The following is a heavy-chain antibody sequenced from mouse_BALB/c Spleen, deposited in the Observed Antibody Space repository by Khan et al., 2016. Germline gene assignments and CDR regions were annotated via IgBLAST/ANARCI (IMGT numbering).Heavy chain of an antibody. Sequence: QVQLKQSGPGLVQPSQSLSITCTVSGFSLTSSGVHWVRQSPGKGLEWLGVIWSGGSTAYHAAFISRLSISKDNSKSQVFFKMNSLQADDTAIYYCARNKYGRGAMDYWGQGTSVTVSS. J-gene: IGHJ4*01. CDR1: GFSLTSSG. V-gene: IGHV2-4-1*01. CDR3: ARNKYGRGAMDY. CDR2: IWSGGST. D-gene: IGHD2-10*02.